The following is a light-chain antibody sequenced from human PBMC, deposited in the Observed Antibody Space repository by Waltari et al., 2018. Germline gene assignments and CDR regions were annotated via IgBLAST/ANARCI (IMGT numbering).Light chain of an antibody. J-gene: IGLJ2*01. CDR2: DVS. CDR3: SSYTSSSTLV. CDR1: SSDVGGYNY. Sequence: QSALTQPASVSGSPGQSITISCTGTSSDVGGYNYVPWYQQHPGKAPKLMIYDVSNRPSGVSNRFSGPKSGNTASLTISGLQAEDEADYYCSSYTSSSTLVFGGGTKLTVL. V-gene: IGLV2-14*01.